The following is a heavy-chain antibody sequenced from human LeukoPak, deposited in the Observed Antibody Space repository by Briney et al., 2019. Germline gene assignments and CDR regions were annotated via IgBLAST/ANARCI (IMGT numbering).Heavy chain of an antibody. Sequence: PSQTLSLTCAVSGGSISSGGYSWSWIRQPPGKGLEWIGYIYYSGSTYYNPSLKSRATISVDRSKNQFSLKLSSVTAADTAVYYCARAGRYYYDSSGPGGYYFDYWGQGTLVTVPS. CDR1: GGSISSGGYS. CDR2: IYYSGST. J-gene: IGHJ4*02. CDR3: ARAGRYYYDSSGPGGYYFDY. V-gene: IGHV4-30-2*01. D-gene: IGHD3-22*01.